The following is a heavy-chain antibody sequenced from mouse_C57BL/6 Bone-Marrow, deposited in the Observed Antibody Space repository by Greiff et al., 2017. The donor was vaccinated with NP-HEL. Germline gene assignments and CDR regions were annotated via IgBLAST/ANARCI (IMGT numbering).Heavy chain of an antibody. CDR2: IDPSDSYT. CDR3: AGDELGYVDV. V-gene: IGHV1-69*01. D-gene: IGHD3-3*01. Sequence: QVQLQQPGAELVMPGASVKLSCKASGYTFTSYWMHWVKQRPGQGLEWIGEIDPSDSYTNYNQKFKGKSTLTVDKSSSTAYMQLSSLTSEDSAVYYCAGDELGYVDVGGTGTTVTVSA. J-gene: IGHJ1*03. CDR1: GYTFTSYW.